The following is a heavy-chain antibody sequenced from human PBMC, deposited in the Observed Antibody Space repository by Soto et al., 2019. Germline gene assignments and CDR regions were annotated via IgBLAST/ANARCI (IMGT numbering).Heavy chain of an antibody. J-gene: IGHJ4*02. CDR2: IYPGDSDT. CDR1: GYSFTSYW. CDR3: ARPYDIWSGSFYFDY. V-gene: IGHV5-51*01. D-gene: IGHD3-3*01. Sequence: VQLVQSGAEVKKPGESLKISCKDSGYSFTSYWIAWVRQMPGKGLEWMGIIYPGDSDTRYSPSFQGQVTISADKSISTAYLQWSSLKASDTAMYYCARPYDIWSGSFYFDYWGQGTLVTVSP.